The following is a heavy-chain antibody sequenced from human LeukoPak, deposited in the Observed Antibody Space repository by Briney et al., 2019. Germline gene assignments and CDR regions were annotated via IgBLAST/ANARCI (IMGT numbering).Heavy chain of an antibody. J-gene: IGHJ6*04. Sequence: GGSLRLSCAASGFTFSSYEMNWVRQAPGKGPEWVSYISSSGSTIYYADSVKGRFTISRDNAKNSLYLQMNSLRAEDTAVYYCAELGITMIGGVWGKGTTVTISS. D-gene: IGHD3-10*02. V-gene: IGHV3-48*03. CDR1: GFTFSSYE. CDR2: ISSSGSTI. CDR3: AELGITMIGGV.